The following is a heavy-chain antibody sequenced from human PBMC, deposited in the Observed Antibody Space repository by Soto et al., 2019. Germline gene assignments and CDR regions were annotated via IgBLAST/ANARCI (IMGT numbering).Heavy chain of an antibody. V-gene: IGHV3-23*01. CDR2: ISGGST. D-gene: IGHD2-2*01. J-gene: IGHJ6*02. CDR1: GFTFSSYA. Sequence: GGSLRLSCAASGFTFSSYAMSWVRQAPGKGLEWVSTISGGSTYYADSVKGRFTISRDNSKNTLYLQMNTLRAEDTAVYYCAKPYCSTTSCYSAGYYYGVDVWGQGTTVTVSS. CDR3: AKPYCSTTSCYSAGYYYGVDV.